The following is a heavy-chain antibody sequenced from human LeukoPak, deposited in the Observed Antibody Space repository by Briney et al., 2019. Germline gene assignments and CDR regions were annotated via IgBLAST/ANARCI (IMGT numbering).Heavy chain of an antibody. Sequence: SETLSLTCAVYGGSFSGYYWSWIRQPPGKGLEWIGEINHSGSTNYNPSLKSRVTISVDTSKNQFSLKLSSVTAADTAVYYCAELDIFTGWGDNWFDPWGQGTLATVSS. V-gene: IGHV4-34*01. CDR3: AELDIFTGWGDNWFDP. J-gene: IGHJ5*02. CDR1: GGSFSGYY. D-gene: IGHD3-9*01. CDR2: INHSGST.